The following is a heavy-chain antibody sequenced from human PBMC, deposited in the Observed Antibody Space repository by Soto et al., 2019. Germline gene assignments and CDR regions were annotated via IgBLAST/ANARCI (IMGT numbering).Heavy chain of an antibody. CDR2: IVVGNGKT. Sequence: GASVKVSCKTSGFTFTTSAVQWVRQARGQRLEWIGWIVVGNGKTNYAQKFQDRVAITRDTSTSTSYLEMTGLTSADTAAYYCAADTLQKAVWGQGTLVTVSS. CDR3: AADTLQKAV. V-gene: IGHV1-58*01. D-gene: IGHD3-10*01. J-gene: IGHJ4*02. CDR1: GFTFTTSA.